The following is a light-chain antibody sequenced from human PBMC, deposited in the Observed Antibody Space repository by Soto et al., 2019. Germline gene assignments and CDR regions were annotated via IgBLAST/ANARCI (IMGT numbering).Light chain of an antibody. CDR3: QQAKNFPYT. CDR2: AAY. CDR1: QSLDNW. Sequence: DIQMTQSPSSVSASVRDTVTISCRASQSLDNWLAWYQQKPGNAPRLLIYAAYTLENGVPSRFSGSGSGSDFTLTISSLQPEDFATYYCQQAKNFPYTIGQGTKVEI. V-gene: IGKV1-12*01. J-gene: IGKJ2*01.